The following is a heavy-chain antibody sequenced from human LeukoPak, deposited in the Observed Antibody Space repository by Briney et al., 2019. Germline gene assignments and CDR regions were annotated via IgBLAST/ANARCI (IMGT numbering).Heavy chain of an antibody. CDR1: GFTFSSYA. Sequence: PGGSLRLSCAASGFTFSSYAMHWVRQAPGKGLEWVSGISWNSGSIGYADSVKGRFTISRDNAKNSLYLQMNSLRAEDTALYYCAKDIEAYCGGDCYPSGFDYWGQGTLVTVSS. V-gene: IGHV3-9*01. D-gene: IGHD2-21*02. CDR2: ISWNSGSI. J-gene: IGHJ4*02. CDR3: AKDIEAYCGGDCYPSGFDY.